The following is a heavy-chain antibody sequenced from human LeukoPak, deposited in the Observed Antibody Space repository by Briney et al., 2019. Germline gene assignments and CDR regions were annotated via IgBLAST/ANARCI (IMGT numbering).Heavy chain of an antibody. CDR1: GGSISSSSYY. V-gene: IGHV4-39*01. CDR2: IYYSGST. D-gene: IGHD2-15*01. CDR3: GRISPYGSGGSCYSKYYYMDV. Sequence: SETLSLTCTVSGGSISSSSYYWGWIRQPPGKGLEWIGSIYYSGSTYYNPSLKSRVTISVDTSKNQFSLKLSSVTASDTAVYSCGRISPYGSGGSCYSKYYYMDVWGKGTTVTVSS. J-gene: IGHJ6*03.